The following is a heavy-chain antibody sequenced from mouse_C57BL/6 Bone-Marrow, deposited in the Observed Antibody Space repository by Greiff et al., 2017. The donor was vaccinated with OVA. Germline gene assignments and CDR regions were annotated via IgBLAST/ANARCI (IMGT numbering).Heavy chain of an antibody. V-gene: IGHV5-16*01. CDR1: GFTFSDYY. CDR2: INYDGSST. CDR3: ARDLWYFDV. J-gene: IGHJ1*03. Sequence: EVKLVESEEGLVQPGSSMKLSCTASGFTFSDYYMAWVRQVPEKGLEWVANINYDGSSTYYLDSLTSRFIISRDNAKNILYLQMSSLKSEDTATYYCARDLWYFDVWGTGTTVTVSS.